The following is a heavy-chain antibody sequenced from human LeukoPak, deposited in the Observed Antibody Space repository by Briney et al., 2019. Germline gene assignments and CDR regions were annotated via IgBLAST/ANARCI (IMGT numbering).Heavy chain of an antibody. D-gene: IGHD5-24*01. J-gene: IGHJ2*01. CDR3: PSHNFILISYFDL. V-gene: IGHV3-33*05. CDR2: IAYDGSIK. CDR1: GFTFRSNG. Sequence: PGGYLSRSCAASGFTFRSNGMHRLRHAPGQGLEGVAVIAYDGSIKYYAVYVKGPFTISTANATNTLYLKMHSPRAEAMALYSIPSHNFILISYFDLWGRGTLVTVSS.